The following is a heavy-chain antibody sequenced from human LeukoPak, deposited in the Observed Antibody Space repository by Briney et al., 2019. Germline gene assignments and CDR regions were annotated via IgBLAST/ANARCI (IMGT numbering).Heavy chain of an antibody. CDR3: ARAVDTPMGGSFVDY. CDR1: GYTFTSHG. D-gene: IGHD5-18*01. Sequence: GASVKVSCKTSGYTFTSHGINWLRQAPGQGLEWMGWVSGYNGNTDYAQKFQGRVTMTTDRSTNTVYMELRSLRSDDAAVYYCARAVDTPMGGSFVDYWGQGTLVTVSS. CDR2: VSGYNGNT. V-gene: IGHV1-18*01. J-gene: IGHJ4*02.